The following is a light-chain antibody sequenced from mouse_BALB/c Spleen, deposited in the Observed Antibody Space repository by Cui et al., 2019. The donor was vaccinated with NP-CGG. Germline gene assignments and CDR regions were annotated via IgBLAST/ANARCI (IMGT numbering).Light chain of an antibody. V-gene: IGLV1*01. CDR3: ALWYSNQWV. J-gene: IGLJ1*01. CDR1: TGAVTTSNY. Sequence: QAVVTQESALTTSPGETVTLTCRSSTGAVTTSNYANWVQEKPDHLFTGLIGGTNNRAPGVPARFSGSLIGDKAALTITETQTEDEAIYFCALWYSNQWVFGGGTKTDCP. CDR2: GTN.